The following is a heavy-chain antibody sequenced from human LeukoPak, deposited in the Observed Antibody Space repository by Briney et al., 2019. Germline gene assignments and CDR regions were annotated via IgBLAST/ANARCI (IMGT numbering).Heavy chain of an antibody. D-gene: IGHD5-18*01. CDR1: GFTFSNAW. J-gene: IGHJ3*01. CDR3: ARDKGYTYGFDAFDV. CDR2: ISYDGSNK. V-gene: IGHV3-30*03. Sequence: PGGSLRLSCAASGFTFSNAWMSWVRQAPGKGLEGVAVISYDGSNKYYADSVKGRFAISRDNAKNSLYLQMNSLRAEDTALYYCARDKGYTYGFDAFDVWGQGTMVTVSS.